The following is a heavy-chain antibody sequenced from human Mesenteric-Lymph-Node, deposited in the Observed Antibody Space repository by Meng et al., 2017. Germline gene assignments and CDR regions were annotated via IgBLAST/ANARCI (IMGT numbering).Heavy chain of an antibody. V-gene: IGHV4-34*02. Sequence: QEQLKQWGAEVLNSSETLSLTCAVYGGSLSGYYWGWIRQPPGKGLEGMGEVYHNGVTKYRTSMRSRVVISIDTSKNQFSLNLRSVSAADTAMYYCARGGATPMIIKYWGPGTLVTVSS. J-gene: IGHJ4*02. CDR1: GGSLSGYY. CDR2: VYHNGVT. D-gene: IGHD3-10*01. CDR3: ARGGATPMIIKY.